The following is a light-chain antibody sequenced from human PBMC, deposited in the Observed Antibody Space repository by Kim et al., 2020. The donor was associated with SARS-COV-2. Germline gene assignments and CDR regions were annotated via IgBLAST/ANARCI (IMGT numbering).Light chain of an antibody. V-gene: IGKV1-39*01. CDR2: AAS. CDR3: QQSHTAPLLT. J-gene: IGKJ4*01. Sequence: DIQMTQSPSSLSASVGDRVTIACRASQSISTYLNWYQQKPGKAPNLLIYAASNLQSGVPSRFSGSGSGTDFTLTISSLQPEDFATYYCQQSHTAPLLTFGGGTKVDIK. CDR1: QSISTY.